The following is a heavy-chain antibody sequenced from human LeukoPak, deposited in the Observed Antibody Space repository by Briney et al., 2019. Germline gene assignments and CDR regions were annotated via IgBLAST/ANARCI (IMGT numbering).Heavy chain of an antibody. V-gene: IGHV4-34*01. Sequence: PSETLSLTCAVYGGSFSGYYWSWIRQPPGKGLEWIGEINHSGSTNYNPSLKSRVTISVDTSKNQFSLKLSSVTAADTAVYYCARGGVGNDYGDPFDYWGQGTLVTVSS. J-gene: IGHJ4*02. D-gene: IGHD4-17*01. CDR2: INHSGST. CDR3: ARGGVGNDYGDPFDY. CDR1: GGSFSGYY.